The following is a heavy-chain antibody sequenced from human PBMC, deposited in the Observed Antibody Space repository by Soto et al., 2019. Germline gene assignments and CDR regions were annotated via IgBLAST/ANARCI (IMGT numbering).Heavy chain of an antibody. D-gene: IGHD3-16*01. V-gene: IGHV1-69*06. CDR3: ARRDTCGFLRYFDN. CDR1: GGTLSSFINYP. J-gene: IGHJ4*02. Sequence: QMQLVQSGAEVKKPGSSVKVSCKASGGTLSSFINYPINWVRQAPGQGLEWMGGIVPNVGTVNYAQKFQGRVTITADKSTGTAYMEVSSLRSEDTALYSCARRDTCGFLRYFDNWGQGTLVTVSS. CDR2: IVPNVGTV.